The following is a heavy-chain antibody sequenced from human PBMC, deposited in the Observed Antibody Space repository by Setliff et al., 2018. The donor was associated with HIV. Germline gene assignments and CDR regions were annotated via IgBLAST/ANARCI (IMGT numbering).Heavy chain of an antibody. Sequence: GGSLRLSCAASGFTLSSFWMSWVRQAPGKGLEWVANIKQDGSEKYYADSVKGRFTISRDNSKNTLYLQMNSLRAEDTAVYYCLTAAKDYWGQGTLVTVSS. CDR1: GFTLSSFW. CDR3: LTAAKDY. D-gene: IGHD2-15*01. V-gene: IGHV3-7*01. CDR2: IKQDGSEK. J-gene: IGHJ4*02.